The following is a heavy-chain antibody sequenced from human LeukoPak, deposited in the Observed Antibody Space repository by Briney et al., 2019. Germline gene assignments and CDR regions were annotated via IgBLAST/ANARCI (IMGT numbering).Heavy chain of an antibody. D-gene: IGHD5-18*01. CDR3: AREVDTAMVYYYYYGMDV. Sequence: GGSLRLSCAASGFTFSDHYMDWVRQAPGKGLEWIGRTGNKANNYPTEYAASVKGRFTISRDDSKNSLYLQMNSLRAEDTAVYYCAREVDTAMVYYYYYGMDVWGQGTTVTVSS. CDR2: TGNKANNYPT. V-gene: IGHV3-72*01. J-gene: IGHJ6*02. CDR1: GFTFSDHY.